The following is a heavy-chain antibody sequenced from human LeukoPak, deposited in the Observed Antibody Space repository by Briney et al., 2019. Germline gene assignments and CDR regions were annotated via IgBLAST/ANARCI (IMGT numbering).Heavy chain of an antibody. V-gene: IGHV1-69*05. CDR2: IIPIFGTA. CDR1: GGTFSSYA. D-gene: IGHD6-13*01. J-gene: IGHJ6*03. CDR3: ATTAFSSSWYNYYYMDV. Sequence: HRASVKVSCKASGGTFSSYAISWVRQAPGQGLEWMGGIIPIFGTANYAQKFQGRVTITTDESTSTAYMELSSLRSEDTAVYYCATTAFSSSWYNYYYMDVWGKGTTVTVSS.